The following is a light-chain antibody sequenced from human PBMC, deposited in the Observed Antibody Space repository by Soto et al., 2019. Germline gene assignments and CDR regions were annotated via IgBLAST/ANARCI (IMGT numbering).Light chain of an antibody. CDR2: LSSDGRP. Sequence: QPVLTQSPSASASLGASVKLTCTLTSGHSSYAIAWHQQQPEKGPRYLMKLSSDGRPIKGDGIPDRFSGSSSGAERYLTISSLQSEDEADYYCQTWGTGIRVFGGGTKLTVL. J-gene: IGLJ2*01. V-gene: IGLV4-69*01. CDR1: SGHSSYA. CDR3: QTWGTGIRV.